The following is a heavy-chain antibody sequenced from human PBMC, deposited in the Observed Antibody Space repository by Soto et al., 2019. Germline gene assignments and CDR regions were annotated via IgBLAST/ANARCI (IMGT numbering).Heavy chain of an antibody. Sequence: PGGSLRLSCAASGFTFSSYGMHWVRQAPGKGLEWVAVISYDGSNKYYADSVKGRFTISRDNSKNTLYLQMNSLRAEDTAVYYCAKDHPGYSSPHGMDVWGQGTTVTVSS. CDR1: GFTFSSYG. CDR3: AKDHPGYSSPHGMDV. V-gene: IGHV3-30*18. J-gene: IGHJ6*02. CDR2: ISYDGSNK. D-gene: IGHD4-4*01.